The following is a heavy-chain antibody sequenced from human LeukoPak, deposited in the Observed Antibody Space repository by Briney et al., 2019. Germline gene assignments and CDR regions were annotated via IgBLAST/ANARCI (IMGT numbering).Heavy chain of an antibody. Sequence: VASVKVSCKASGGTFSSYAISWVRQAPGQGLEWMGRIIPILGIASYAQKFQGRVTITADKSTSTAYMELSSLRSEDTAVYYCAREDYCSGGSCSYNFDYWGQGTLVTASS. CDR3: AREDYCSGGSCSYNFDY. CDR1: GGTFSSYA. CDR2: IIPILGIA. V-gene: IGHV1-69*04. D-gene: IGHD2-15*01. J-gene: IGHJ4*02.